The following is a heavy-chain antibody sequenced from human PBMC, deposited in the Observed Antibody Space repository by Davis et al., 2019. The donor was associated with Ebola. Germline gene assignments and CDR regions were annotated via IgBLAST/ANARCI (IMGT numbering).Heavy chain of an antibody. CDR1: GFAFSVYY. CDR2: SRNKENRYST. V-gene: IGHV3-72*01. D-gene: IGHD2-2*01. Sequence: GESLKISCAASGFAFSVYYMDWVRLTPGKGLEWVGLSRNKENRYSTEYAASVKGRFTISRDDSKNLLFLEMNSLRTDDTAVYYCAREGKYRDESRTFDYWGQGTLVTVSS. CDR3: AREGKYRDESRTFDY. J-gene: IGHJ4*02.